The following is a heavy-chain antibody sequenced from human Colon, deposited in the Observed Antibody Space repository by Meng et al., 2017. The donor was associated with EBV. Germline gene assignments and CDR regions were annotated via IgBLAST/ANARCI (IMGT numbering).Heavy chain of an antibody. D-gene: IGHD3-3*02. CDR3: VISSHN. V-gene: IGHV4-39*07. Sequence: QLHLQESGPGLLKPPRTLSLTCTISGGSITITSSSWGWVRQPPGKGLEWIGSIYYRGSTNYNPPLKSRISMSVDMSKNQFSLKVNSVTAADTAIYYCVISSHNWGQGTLVTVSS. CDR2: IYYRGST. CDR1: GGSITITSSS. J-gene: IGHJ4*02.